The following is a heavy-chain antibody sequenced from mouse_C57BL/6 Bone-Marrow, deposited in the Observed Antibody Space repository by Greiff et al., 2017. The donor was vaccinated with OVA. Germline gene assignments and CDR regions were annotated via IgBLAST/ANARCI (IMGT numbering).Heavy chain of an antibody. CDR2: IYPRSGNT. D-gene: IGHD1-1*01. CDR3: ANHYYGSSSFAY. Sequence: VQLQQSGAELARPGASVKLSCKASGYTFTSYGISWVKQRTGQGLEWIGAIYPRSGNTYYNEKFKGKATLTADKSSSTAYMELRSLTSEDSAVEYCANHYYGSSSFAYWGQGTLVTVSA. CDR1: GYTFTSYG. J-gene: IGHJ3*01. V-gene: IGHV1-81*01.